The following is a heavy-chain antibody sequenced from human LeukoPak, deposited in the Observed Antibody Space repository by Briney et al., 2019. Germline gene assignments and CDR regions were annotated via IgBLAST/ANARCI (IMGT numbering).Heavy chain of an antibody. J-gene: IGHJ4*02. V-gene: IGHV1-24*01. Sequence: ASVKVSCKVSGYSLTELSIHWVRQAPGKGLEWMGGFNPEDGETIYAQKFQGRVTMTEDTSTDTAYMELSSLRSEDTATYYCTTEGDSKWELQGYLDYWGQGTLVTVSS. D-gene: IGHD1-26*01. CDR1: GYSLTELS. CDR3: TTEGDSKWELQGYLDY. CDR2: FNPEDGET.